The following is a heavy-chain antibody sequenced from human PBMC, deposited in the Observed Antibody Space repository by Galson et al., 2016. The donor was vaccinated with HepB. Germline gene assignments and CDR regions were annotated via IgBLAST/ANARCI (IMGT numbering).Heavy chain of an antibody. J-gene: IGHJ4*02. V-gene: IGHV4-4*02. CDR2: IFHTGTT. Sequence: ETLSLTCAVSGGSISSSNWWSWVRQPPGKGLEWIGEIFHTGTTNHNPSLKSRVTISLDKSKNLLSLKLRSVTAADTAVYYCAGGTGWYAYWGQGALVTVSS. D-gene: IGHD6-19*01. CDR1: GGSISSSNW. CDR3: AGGTGWYAY.